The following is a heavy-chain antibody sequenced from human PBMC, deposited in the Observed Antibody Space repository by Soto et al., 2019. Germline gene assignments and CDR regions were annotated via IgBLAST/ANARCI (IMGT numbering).Heavy chain of an antibody. CDR3: ARGDDSSGFTYYFDY. J-gene: IGHJ4*02. V-gene: IGHV1-18*04. CDR2: ISAYNGNT. CDR1: GYTFTSYG. D-gene: IGHD3-22*01. Sequence: ASVKVSCKASGYTFTSYGISWVRQAPGQGLEWMGWISAYNGNTNYAQKLQGRVTMTTDTSTSTAYMELRSLRSDDTAVYYCARGDDSSGFTYYFDYWGQGTRVTSPQ.